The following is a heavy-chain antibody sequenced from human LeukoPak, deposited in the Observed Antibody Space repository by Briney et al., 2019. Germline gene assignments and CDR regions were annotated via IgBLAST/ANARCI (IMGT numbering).Heavy chain of an antibody. D-gene: IGHD1-26*01. Sequence: PGGSLRLSCAASGFTFSSYWMSWVRQAPGKGLEWVANIKQDGSEKYYVDSVKGRFTISRDNAKNSLYLQMNSLRAKDTAVYYCARKSMYSGSKHAFDIWGQGTMVTVSS. V-gene: IGHV3-7*01. CDR3: ARKSMYSGSKHAFDI. J-gene: IGHJ3*02. CDR2: IKQDGSEK. CDR1: GFTFSSYW.